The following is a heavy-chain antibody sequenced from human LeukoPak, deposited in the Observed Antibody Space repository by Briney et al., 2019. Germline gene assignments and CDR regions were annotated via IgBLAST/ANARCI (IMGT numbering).Heavy chain of an antibody. D-gene: IGHD6-13*01. V-gene: IGHV1-18*01. J-gene: IGHJ4*02. CDR2: ISAYNGNT. Sequence: ASVKVSCKASGYTFTSYGISWVRQAPGQGLEWMGWISAYNGNTNYAQKLQGRVTMTTDTSTSTAYMELRSLRSDDTAVYYCASSARFGLGAAAGTEDFDYWGQGTLVTVSS. CDR3: ASSARFGLGAAAGTEDFDY. CDR1: GYTFTSYG.